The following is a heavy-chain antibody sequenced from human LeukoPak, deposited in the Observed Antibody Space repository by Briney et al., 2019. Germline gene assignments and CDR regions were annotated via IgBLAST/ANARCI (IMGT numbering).Heavy chain of an antibody. CDR3: ARTPQNYGHTSYFDY. D-gene: IGHD3-10*01. CDR2: INPNSGGT. CDR1: GYTFTGYY. V-gene: IGHV1-2*04. Sequence: ASVKVSCKASGYTFTGYYMHWVRQAPGQGLEWMGWINPNSGGTNYAQKFQGWVTMTRDTSISTAYMELSRLRSDDTAVYYCARTPQNYGHTSYFDYWGQGTLVTVSS. J-gene: IGHJ4*02.